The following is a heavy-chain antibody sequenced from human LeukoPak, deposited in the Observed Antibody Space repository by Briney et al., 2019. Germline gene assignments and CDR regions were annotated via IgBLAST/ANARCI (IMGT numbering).Heavy chain of an antibody. J-gene: IGHJ3*02. CDR1: GGTFSSYA. D-gene: IGHD4-17*01. CDR2: IIPILGIA. Sequence: SVKVSCKASGGTFSSYAISWVRQAPGQGLEWMGRIIPILGIANYAQKFQGRVTITADKSTSTAYMELSSLRSEDTAVYYCAKDPDGDYVGAFDSWGQGTMVTVSS. V-gene: IGHV1-69*04. CDR3: AKDPDGDYVGAFDS.